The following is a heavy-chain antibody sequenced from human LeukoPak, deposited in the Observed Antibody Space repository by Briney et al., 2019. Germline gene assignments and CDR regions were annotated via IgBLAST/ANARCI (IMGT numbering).Heavy chain of an antibody. CDR3: ARALADSRGYYLGFDY. CDR1: GFTFSDYY. D-gene: IGHD3-22*01. Sequence: KTGGSLRLSCAASGFTFSDYYMGWIRQAPGEGLEWISYITNNGGAMFYADSLKGRLTIFRDNAKKSLYLQMNSLRPDDTALYYCARALADSRGYYLGFDYWGQGTPVTVSS. CDR2: ITNNGGAM. J-gene: IGHJ4*02. V-gene: IGHV3-11*04.